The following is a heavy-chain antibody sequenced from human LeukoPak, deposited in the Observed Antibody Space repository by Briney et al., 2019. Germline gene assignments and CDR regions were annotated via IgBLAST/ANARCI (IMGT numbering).Heavy chain of an antibody. V-gene: IGHV3-23*01. CDR3: ARRIMGAIGFLDY. CDR2: ISDSGSA. CDR1: GFTFSSYT. J-gene: IGHJ4*02. Sequence: GRSLRLSCAASGFTFSSYTMNWVRQAPGKGLEWVSSISDSGSAYYADSVKGRFTFSRDNSKNTLFLQMNSLRAEDTAIYYCARRIMGAIGFLDYWGQGTLVTVSS. D-gene: IGHD1-26*01.